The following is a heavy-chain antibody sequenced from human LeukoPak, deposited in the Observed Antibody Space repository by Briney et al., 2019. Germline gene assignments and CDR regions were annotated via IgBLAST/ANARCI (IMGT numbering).Heavy chain of an antibody. Sequence: SETLSLTCTVSGGSISSYYWSWIRQPPGKGLEWIGYIYCSGSTNYNPSLKSRVTISVDTSKNQFSLKLSSVTAADTAVYYCARLSYSYGRYYFDYWGQGTLVTVSS. CDR3: ARLSYSYGRYYFDY. D-gene: IGHD5-18*01. J-gene: IGHJ4*02. V-gene: IGHV4-59*08. CDR1: GGSISSYY. CDR2: IYCSGST.